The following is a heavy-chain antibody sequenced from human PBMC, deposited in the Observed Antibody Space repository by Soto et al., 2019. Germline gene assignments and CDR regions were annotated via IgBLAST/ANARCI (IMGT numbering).Heavy chain of an antibody. V-gene: IGHV1-3*01. J-gene: IGHJ4*02. CDR1: GYTFTSYA. CDR3: ARGRVSSGWIRKVDY. D-gene: IGHD6-19*01. CDR2: INAGNGNT. Sequence: ASVKVSCKASGYTFTSYAMRWVRQAPGQRLEWMGWINAGNGNTKYSQKFQGRVTITRDTSASTAYMELSSLRSEDTAVYYCARGRVSSGWIRKVDYWGQGTLVTVSS.